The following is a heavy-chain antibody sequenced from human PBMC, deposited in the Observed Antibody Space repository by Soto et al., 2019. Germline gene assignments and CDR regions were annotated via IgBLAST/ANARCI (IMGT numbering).Heavy chain of an antibody. CDR2: ISRSGSTI. Sequence: GGSLRLSCAASVFTFSSYEMNWVRQAPGQGLEWVSYISRSGSTIYYAGSVKGRFTISRDNAKNSLYLQMDSLRAEDTAVYYCAREPYCTNGVCYTYVDYWGQGTLVTVSS. CDR1: VFTFSSYE. J-gene: IGHJ4*02. V-gene: IGHV3-48*03. CDR3: AREPYCTNGVCYTYVDY. D-gene: IGHD2-8*01.